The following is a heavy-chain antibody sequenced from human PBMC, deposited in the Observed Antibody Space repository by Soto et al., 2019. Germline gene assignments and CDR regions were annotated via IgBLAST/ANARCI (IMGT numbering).Heavy chain of an antibody. CDR2: ISAYNGNT. CDR3: ALSLVTAAAGNAFDI. V-gene: IGHV1-18*01. J-gene: IGHJ3*02. D-gene: IGHD6-13*01. Sequence: ASVKVSCKASGYTFTSYGISWVRQAPGQGLEWMGWISAYNGNTNYAQKLQGRVTMTTDTSTSTAYMELRSLRSDDTAVYYCALSLVTAAAGNAFDIWGQGTMVTVS. CDR1: GYTFTSYG.